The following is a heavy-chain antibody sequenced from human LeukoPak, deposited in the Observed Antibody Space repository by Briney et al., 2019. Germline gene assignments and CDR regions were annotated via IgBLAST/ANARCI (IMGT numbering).Heavy chain of an antibody. V-gene: IGHV4-4*02. D-gene: IGHD2-2*01. CDR3: ARRGRDCTSTSCLFDP. CDR1: GGSISSHNW. CDR2: FYQSESP. Sequence: SETLSLTCAVSGGSISSHNWWSWVRQPPGKGLEWIGQFYQSESPTYNPSLKSRVTISVDTSKNQFSLKLSSVTAADTAVYYCARRGRDCTSTSCLFDPWGQGTLVTVSS. J-gene: IGHJ5*02.